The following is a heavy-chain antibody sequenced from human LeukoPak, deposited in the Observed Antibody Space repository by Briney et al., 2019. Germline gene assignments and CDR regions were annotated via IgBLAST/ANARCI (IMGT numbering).Heavy chain of an antibody. V-gene: IGHV4-34*01. J-gene: IGHJ4*02. Sequence: SETLSLTCAVYGGSFSGYYWSWIRQPPGKGLEWIGEINHSGSTNYNPSLKSRVIISVDTSKNQFSLKLSSVTAADTAVYYCAGYSSSSSVDYWGQGTLVTVSS. D-gene: IGHD6-6*01. CDR1: GGSFSGYY. CDR2: INHSGST. CDR3: AGYSSSSSVDY.